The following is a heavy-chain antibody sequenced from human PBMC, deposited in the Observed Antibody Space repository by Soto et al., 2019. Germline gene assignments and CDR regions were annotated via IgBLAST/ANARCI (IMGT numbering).Heavy chain of an antibody. J-gene: IGHJ4*02. CDR3: ARARATIAAAAIFDC. CDR2: VYRTGST. V-gene: IGHV4-4*02. Sequence: QVQLQESGPGLVKPSGTLSLTCAVSGGSISTSNWWSWVRQPPGKGLEWIGEVYRTGSTNYNPSLESRLTISVDKSKHQFSLKLTSVTAADTAMYYCARARATIAAAAIFDCWGQGTLVTVSS. CDR1: GGSISTSNW. D-gene: IGHD6-13*01.